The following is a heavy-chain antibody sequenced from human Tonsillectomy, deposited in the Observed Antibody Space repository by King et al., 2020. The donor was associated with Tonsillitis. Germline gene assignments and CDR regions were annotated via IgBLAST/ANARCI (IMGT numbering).Heavy chain of an antibody. CDR3: ARGRVGRYSYDSYYHGMDV. V-gene: IGHV3-30-3*01. J-gene: IGHJ6*02. Sequence: VQLVESGGGVVQPGRSLRLSCAASGFTFSSSAIHWVRQAPGKGLEWVAVISYDGSSSHFADSVKGRFTISRDNSKNTLYLQVNSLRVEDTDGYFGARGRVGRYSYDSYYHGMDVWGQGTTVTVSS. CDR2: ISYDGSSS. CDR1: GFTFSSSA. D-gene: IGHD5-18*01.